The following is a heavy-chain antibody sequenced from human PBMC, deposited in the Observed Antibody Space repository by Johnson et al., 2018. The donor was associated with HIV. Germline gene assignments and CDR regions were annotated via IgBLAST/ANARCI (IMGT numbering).Heavy chain of an antibody. D-gene: IGHD3-16*01. J-gene: IGHJ3*02. CDR1: GFTFHDYA. CDR3: ARDVKVCAFDI. CDR2: ISWNSGSI. V-gene: IGHV3-9*01. Sequence: VQLVESGGGLVQPGRSLTLSCAASGFTFHDYAMHWVRQAPGKGLEWVSGISWNSGSIGYADSVKGRFTISIDNAKNSLYLQMNSLRAEDTAVYYCARDVKVCAFDIWGQGTMVTVSS.